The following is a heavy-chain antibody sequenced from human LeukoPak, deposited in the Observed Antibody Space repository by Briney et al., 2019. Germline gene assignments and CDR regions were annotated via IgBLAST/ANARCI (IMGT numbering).Heavy chain of an antibody. CDR1: GYSISSGYY. V-gene: IGHV4-38-2*01. CDR2: IYHSGST. D-gene: IGHD7-27*01. CDR3: ALAGMGTWFDY. Sequence: SETLSLTCAVSGYSISSGYYWGWMRQPPGKGLEGSGSIYHSGSTYYNPSLKSRGTISVDTSKNQFSLKLSSVPAADPAVYYCALAGMGTWFDYWGQGTLVTVSS. J-gene: IGHJ4*02.